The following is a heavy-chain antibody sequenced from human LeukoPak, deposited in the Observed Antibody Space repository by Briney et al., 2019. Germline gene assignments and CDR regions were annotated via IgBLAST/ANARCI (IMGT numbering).Heavy chain of an antibody. J-gene: IGHJ3*02. CDR2: IRYDGSNK. CDR1: GFTFSSYG. CDR3: AKDIMTPSPSAFDI. Sequence: GGSLRLSCAASGFTFSSYGMHWVRQASGKGLEWVAFIRYDGSNKYYADSVKGRFTISRDNSKNTLYLQMNSLRAEDTAVYYCAKDIMTPSPSAFDIWGQGTMVTVSS. V-gene: IGHV3-30*02.